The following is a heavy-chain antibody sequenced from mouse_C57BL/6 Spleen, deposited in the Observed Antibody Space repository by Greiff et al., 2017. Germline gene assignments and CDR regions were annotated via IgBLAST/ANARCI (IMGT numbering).Heavy chain of an antibody. CDR1: GYTFTSYW. D-gene: IGHD2-5*01. Sequence: QVQLQQPGAELVMPGASVKLSCKASGYTFTSYWMHWVKKRPGRGLEWIGRIDPNSGGTKYNEKFKSKATLTVDKPSSTAYMQLSSLTSEDSAVYYCARSSNYPDYWGQGTTLTVSS. CDR3: ARSSNYPDY. J-gene: IGHJ2*01. V-gene: IGHV1-72*01. CDR2: IDPNSGGT.